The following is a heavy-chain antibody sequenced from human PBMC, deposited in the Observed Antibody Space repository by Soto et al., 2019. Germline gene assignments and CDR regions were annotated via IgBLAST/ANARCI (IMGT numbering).Heavy chain of an antibody. Sequence: QVQLVQSGAEVKKPGASVKVSCKASGYTFTGYYMHWVRQAPGQGLEWMGWINPNSGGTNYAQKFQGRVTMTRDTSISTACMELSRLRSDDTAVYYGARGQYRWNRAGGWFDHWGQGTLVTVSS. CDR2: INPNSGGT. V-gene: IGHV1-2*02. D-gene: IGHD1-1*01. CDR3: ARGQYRWNRAGGWFDH. J-gene: IGHJ5*02. CDR1: GYTFTGYY.